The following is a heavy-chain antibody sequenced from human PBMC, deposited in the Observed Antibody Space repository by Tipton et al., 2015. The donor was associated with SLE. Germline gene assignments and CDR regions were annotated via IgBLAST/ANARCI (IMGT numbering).Heavy chain of an antibody. Sequence: TLSLTCTVSGGSISSSSHYWSWIRQPPGKGLEWIGYIYYSGSTNYNPSLKSRVTISVDTSKNQFSLKLSSVTAADTAVYYCARGDGYYDYISGWFDPWGQGTLVTVSS. CDR3: ARGDGYYDYISGWFDP. V-gene: IGHV4-61*01. D-gene: IGHD3-16*01. CDR1: GGSISSSSHY. CDR2: IYYSGST. J-gene: IGHJ5*02.